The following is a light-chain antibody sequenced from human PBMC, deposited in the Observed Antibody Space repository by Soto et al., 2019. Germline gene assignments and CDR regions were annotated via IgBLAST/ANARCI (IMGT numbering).Light chain of an antibody. V-gene: IGKV3-15*01. CDR3: QQNKDWPGT. CDR1: QSVSSY. Sequence: EIVMTQSPATLSVSPGERATLSCRASQSVSSYLAWFQQKPGQAPRLLIYDGSTRATGIPVRFSGSGSGTEFTLTISRLQSEDFGVYYCQQNKDWPGTFGQGTKVEIK. CDR2: DGS. J-gene: IGKJ1*01.